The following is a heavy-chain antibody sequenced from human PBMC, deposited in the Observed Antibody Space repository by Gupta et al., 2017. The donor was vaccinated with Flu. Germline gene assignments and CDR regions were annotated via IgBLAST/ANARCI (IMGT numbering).Heavy chain of an antibody. CDR2: ISDEGTSK. J-gene: IGHJ3*02. D-gene: IGHD6-6*01. CDR1: A. CDR3: ARDSWSSSSRAFDI. Sequence: AMDWGRQAPGKGMEWGSVISDEGTSKYYTDSGKGRFTISKDKLKNTLYLEMKSLRADDTAVYYCARDSWSSSSRAFDIWGQGTMVTVSS. V-gene: IGHV3-30-3*01.